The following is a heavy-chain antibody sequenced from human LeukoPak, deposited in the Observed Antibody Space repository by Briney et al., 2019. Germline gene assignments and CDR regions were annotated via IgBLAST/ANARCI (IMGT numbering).Heavy chain of an antibody. V-gene: IGHV1-46*01. D-gene: IGHD3-9*01. CDR3: ARVGYDILTGYYLGSRTTYYFDY. J-gene: IGHJ4*02. CDR2: INPSGGST. Sequence: ASVKVSCKASGYTFTSYYMHWVRQAPGQGLEWMGIINPSGGSTSYAQKFQGRVTMTRDTSTSTVYMELSSLRSEDTAVYYCARVGYDILTGYYLGSRTTYYFDYWGQGTLVTVSS. CDR1: GYTFTSYY.